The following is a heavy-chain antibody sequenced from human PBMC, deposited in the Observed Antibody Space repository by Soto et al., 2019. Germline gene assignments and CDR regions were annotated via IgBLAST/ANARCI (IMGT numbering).Heavy chain of an antibody. D-gene: IGHD3-10*01. J-gene: IGHJ4*02. Sequence: PGGSLRLSCAVSGFAVSAHYMDWVRQAPGKGLEWLGRSRDKGNSYSTEYAASVKGRFSISRDESKNSLYLQMNSLNTEDTAVYYCDRSGSYRHFDYWGQGTLVTVSS. CDR1: GFAVSAHY. V-gene: IGHV3-72*01. CDR3: DRSGSYRHFDY. CDR2: SRDKGNSYST.